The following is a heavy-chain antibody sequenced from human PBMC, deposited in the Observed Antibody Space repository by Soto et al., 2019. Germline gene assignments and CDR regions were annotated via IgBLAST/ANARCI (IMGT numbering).Heavy chain of an antibody. J-gene: IGHJ4*02. CDR3: ARVNLLWFVEDY. CDR2: IYDSGGT. CDR1: GGSISSSAYS. Sequence: QLQLQASGSGLVKPSQTLSLTCAVSGGSISSSAYSWSWIRQPPGKGLEWIGYIYDSGGTYYNPFLKIRVTLSVHNSKNQSSLKLSSVTAADTAVYYSARVNLLWFVEDYWGQGTLVTVSS. D-gene: IGHD3-10*01. V-gene: IGHV4-30-2*01.